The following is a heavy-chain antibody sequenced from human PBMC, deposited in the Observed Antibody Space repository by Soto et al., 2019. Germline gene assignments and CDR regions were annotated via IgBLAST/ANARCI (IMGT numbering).Heavy chain of an antibody. CDR3: ARDHLILTAHDLFYGSDA. Sequence: GGSLRLSCEVSGFTFSMYSMSWVRQSPGKGLEWVAKIPQDGVDGHYADSVKGRFTISRDNGKNSLYLQLNNLLAEDTAVYYCARDHLILTAHDLFYGSDAWGRGAKVTVYS. D-gene: IGHD2-21*02. J-gene: IGHJ6*02. CDR1: GFTFSMYS. CDR2: IPQDGVDG. V-gene: IGHV3-7*03.